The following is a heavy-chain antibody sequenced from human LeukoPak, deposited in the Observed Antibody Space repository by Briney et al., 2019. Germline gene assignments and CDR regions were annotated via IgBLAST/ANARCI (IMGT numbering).Heavy chain of an antibody. D-gene: IGHD2-8*02. CDR3: ATYRQVLLPFES. J-gene: IGHJ4*02. Sequence: GGSLRLSCAASGFTFSSYGMHWVRQPPGKGLEWVSSIFPSGGEIHYADSVRGRFTISRDNSKRTLSLQMNSLRAEDTAIYYCATYRQVLLPFESWGQGTLVTVSS. CDR1: GFTFSSYG. CDR2: IFPSGGEI. V-gene: IGHV3-23*01.